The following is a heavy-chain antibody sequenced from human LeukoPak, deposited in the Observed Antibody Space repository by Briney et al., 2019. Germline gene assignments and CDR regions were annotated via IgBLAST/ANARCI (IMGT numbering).Heavy chain of an antibody. V-gene: IGHV5-51*01. Sequence: GESLKISCKGSGYSFTSYWIGWVRQMPGKGLEWMGIIYPGDSDTRYSPSFQGQVTISVDKSVSTAYLQWSGLKASDTAMYYCAAIPHRYFYYWGQGTLVTVSS. J-gene: IGHJ4*02. CDR3: AAIPHRYFYY. D-gene: IGHD1-14*01. CDR2: IYPGDSDT. CDR1: GYSFTSYW.